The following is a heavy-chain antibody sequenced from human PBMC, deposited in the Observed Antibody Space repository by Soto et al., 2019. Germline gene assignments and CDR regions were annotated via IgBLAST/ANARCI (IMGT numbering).Heavy chain of an antibody. CDR2: IDPSDSYT. J-gene: IGHJ4*02. V-gene: IGHV5-10-1*01. D-gene: IGHD3-22*01. Sequence: GESLKISCKGSGYSFTNYWITWVRQMPGKGLEWMGRIDPSDSYTNYSPSFQGHVTVSADKSITTAYLQWSSLTASDTAMYYCARLRSSGYYDFWGQGTLVTVSS. CDR1: GYSFTNYW. CDR3: ARLRSSGYYDF.